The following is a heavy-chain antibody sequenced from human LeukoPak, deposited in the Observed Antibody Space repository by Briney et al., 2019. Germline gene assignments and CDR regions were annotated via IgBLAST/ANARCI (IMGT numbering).Heavy chain of an antibody. CDR2: ISAYNGNT. J-gene: IGHJ4*02. Sequence: ASVKVSCKASGYTFTSYGISWVRQAPGQGLEWMGWISAYNGNTNYAQKLQGRVTMTTDTSTSTAYMELRSLRSDDTAVYYCARGGPSDFWSGYMYYFDYWGQRTLVTVSS. CDR3: ARGGPSDFWSGYMYYFDY. D-gene: IGHD3-3*01. CDR1: GYTFTSYG. V-gene: IGHV1-18*01.